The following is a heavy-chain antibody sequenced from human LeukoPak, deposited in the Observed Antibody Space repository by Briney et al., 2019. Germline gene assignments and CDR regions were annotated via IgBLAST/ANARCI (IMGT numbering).Heavy chain of an antibody. J-gene: IGHJ4*02. Sequence: PSETLSLTCAVYGGSFSGYYWSWLRQPPGKGVKGVGKINHSGSTNYNPSLNSRLTISVDTSKNQFSLKLSTVTAADTAVYYCARGRIRKQLLTSFYYWGQGTLVTVSS. CDR3: ARGRIRKQLLTSFYY. CDR1: GGSFSGYY. CDR2: INHSGST. D-gene: IGHD6-19*01. V-gene: IGHV4-34*01.